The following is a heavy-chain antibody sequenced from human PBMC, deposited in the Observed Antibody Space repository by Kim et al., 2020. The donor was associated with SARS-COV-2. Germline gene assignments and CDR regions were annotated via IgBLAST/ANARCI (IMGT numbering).Heavy chain of an antibody. CDR2: INHSGST. CDR1: GGSFSGYY. Sequence: SETLSLTCAVYGGSFSGYYWSWIRQPPGKGLEWIGEINHSGSTNYNPSLKSRVTISVDTSKNQFSLKLSSVTAADTAVYYCARGRSSDFWSGYQYYFDYWGQGTLVTVSS. J-gene: IGHJ4*02. D-gene: IGHD3-3*01. CDR3: ARGRSSDFWSGYQYYFDY. V-gene: IGHV4-34*01.